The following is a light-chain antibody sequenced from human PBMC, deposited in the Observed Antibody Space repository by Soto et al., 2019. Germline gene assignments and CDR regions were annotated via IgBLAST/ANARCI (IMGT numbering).Light chain of an antibody. J-gene: IGLJ1*01. CDR1: SSDVGGYNY. V-gene: IGLV2-11*01. CDR3: CSYAYNYV. CDR2: DVN. Sequence: QSVLTQPRSVSGSPGQSVTISCAGTSSDVGGYNYVSWYQQHPGKAPKLMIYDVNKRPSGVPDRFSGSKSGNTASLTISGLQADDEADYYCCSYAYNYVFGTGTKVTVL.